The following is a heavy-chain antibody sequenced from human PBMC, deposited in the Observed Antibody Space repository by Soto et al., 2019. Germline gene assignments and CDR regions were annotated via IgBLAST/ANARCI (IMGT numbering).Heavy chain of an antibody. D-gene: IGHD1-26*01. J-gene: IGHJ4*02. CDR2: IYWNDDK. V-gene: IGHV2-5*01. Sequence: SGPTLVNPTQTLTLTCTFSGFSLSTSGVGVGWIRQPPGKALEWLALIYWNDDKRYSPSLKSRLTITKDASKNQVVLTMTNMDPVDTATYYCARTWSYSSTFGYYFDYWGQGTLVTVYS. CDR1: GFSLSTSGVG. CDR3: ARTWSYSSTFGYYFDY.